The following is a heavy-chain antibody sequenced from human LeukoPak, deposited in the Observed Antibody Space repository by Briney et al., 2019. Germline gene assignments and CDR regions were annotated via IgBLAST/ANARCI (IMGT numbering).Heavy chain of an antibody. Sequence: PGGSLRLSCAASGFTFSSYAMHWVRQAPGKGLEWVAVISYDGSNKYYADSVKGRFTISRDNSKNTLYLQMNSLRAEDTAVYYCARADYCSGGSCYPLNWFDPWGQGTLVTVSS. CDR1: GFTFSSYA. V-gene: IGHV3-30-3*01. CDR2: ISYDGSNK. D-gene: IGHD2-15*01. J-gene: IGHJ5*02. CDR3: ARADYCSGGSCYPLNWFDP.